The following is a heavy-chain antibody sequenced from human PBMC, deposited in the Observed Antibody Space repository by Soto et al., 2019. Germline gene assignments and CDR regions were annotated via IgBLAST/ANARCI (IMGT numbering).Heavy chain of an antibody. D-gene: IGHD6-13*01. J-gene: IGHJ4*02. CDR2: IYYNGST. CDR1: GLTISSASYY. Sequence: QVLLQESGPGLMKPSQTLSLTCTVSGLTISSASYYWSWIRQHPGKGLEWVGNIYYNGSTYYSPYLKIRVTLWVDTSKNQFSLRLASVTAADTAVYYCARYRISGSWSKFDYWGQGTLVTVSS. V-gene: IGHV4-31*03. CDR3: ARYRISGSWSKFDY.